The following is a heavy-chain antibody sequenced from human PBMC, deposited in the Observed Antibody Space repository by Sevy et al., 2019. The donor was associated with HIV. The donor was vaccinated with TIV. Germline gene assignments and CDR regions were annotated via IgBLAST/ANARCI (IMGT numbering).Heavy chain of an antibody. D-gene: IGHD3-22*01. V-gene: IGHV3-30*18. CDR3: PKAGDSSGYYYGYFDY. CDR2: ISYDGNNK. J-gene: IGHJ4*02. CDR1: GFTFSSYG. Sequence: GGSLRLSCAASGFTFSSYGMHWVRQAPGKGLEWVAVISYDGNNKYYADSVKGRFTISRDNSKNTLYLQMNSLRAEDTAVYYCPKAGDSSGYYYGYFDYWGQGTLVTVSS.